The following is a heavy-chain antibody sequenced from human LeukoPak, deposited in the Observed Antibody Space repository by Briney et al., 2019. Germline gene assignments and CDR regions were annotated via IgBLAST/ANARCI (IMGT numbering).Heavy chain of an antibody. D-gene: IGHD6-19*01. CDR1: GGSISSYY. V-gene: IGHV4-59*01. CDR3: ASFIAVAGYYYFEY. J-gene: IGHJ4*02. Sequence: SETLSLTCTVSGGSISSYYWSWIRQPPGKGLEWIGYIYYSGSTNYNPSLKSRVTISVDTSKNQFSLKLSSLTAADTAVYYCASFIAVAGYYYFEYWGQGTLVTVSS. CDR2: IYYSGST.